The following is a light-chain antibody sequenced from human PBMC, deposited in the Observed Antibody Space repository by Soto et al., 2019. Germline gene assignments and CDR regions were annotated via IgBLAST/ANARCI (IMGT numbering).Light chain of an antibody. V-gene: IGKV3-15*01. CDR3: QHYNQRSPHT. J-gene: IGKJ2*01. CDR2: RAS. Sequence: EIVMTQSPATLSVSPGERATLSCRASQSVNSNLAWYQQKPGQAPRLLIYRASTRAAGIPARFSGSGSGTEFLLTISSLESAEYAVDYCQHYNQRSPHTFGQGTTLDIK. CDR1: QSVNSN.